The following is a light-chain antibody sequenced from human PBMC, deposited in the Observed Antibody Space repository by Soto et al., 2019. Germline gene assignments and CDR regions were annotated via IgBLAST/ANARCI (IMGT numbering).Light chain of an antibody. V-gene: IGKV3-11*01. CDR2: DAS. CDR1: QHINNR. J-gene: IGKJ4*01. CDR3: QQRSSWPLT. Sequence: EIVLTQSPATLSLSPGGSVTLSCRASQHINNRLAWYQQRPGQAPRLLIYDASNRATGIPDRVSGRGSGTDVTLTISSLEPEDFAVYHCQQRSSWPLTFGGGTKVDIK.